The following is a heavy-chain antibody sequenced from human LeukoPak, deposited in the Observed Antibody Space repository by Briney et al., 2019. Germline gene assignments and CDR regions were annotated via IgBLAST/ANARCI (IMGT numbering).Heavy chain of an antibody. CDR2: IRYDGSNK. Sequence: GGSLRLSCAASGFTFNTYGMHWVRQASGKGLGWVAFIRYDGSNKYYADSVKGRFTISRDNSKNTLYMQMNSLRAEDTAVYYCAKDRAHSGPDAFDIWGQGTMVTVSS. V-gene: IGHV3-30*02. CDR1: GFTFNTYG. D-gene: IGHD1-14*01. J-gene: IGHJ3*02. CDR3: AKDRAHSGPDAFDI.